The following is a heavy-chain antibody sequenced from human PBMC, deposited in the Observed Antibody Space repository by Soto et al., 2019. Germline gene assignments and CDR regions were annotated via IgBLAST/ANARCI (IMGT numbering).Heavy chain of an antibody. V-gene: IGHV3-30*19. D-gene: IGHD3-16*01. Sequence: QVQLVESGGGVVQPGTSLRLSCAASGFRFKSFVMHWVRQAPGKGLEWVAFTSYDGNNKDYGDSVKGRFTVSRDNSQNTLHLQMDFLRPEDTALYYCARWGTTGGFDLWGQGTLASVSS. CDR1: GFRFKSFV. J-gene: IGHJ4*02. CDR3: ARWGTTGGFDL. CDR2: TSYDGNNK.